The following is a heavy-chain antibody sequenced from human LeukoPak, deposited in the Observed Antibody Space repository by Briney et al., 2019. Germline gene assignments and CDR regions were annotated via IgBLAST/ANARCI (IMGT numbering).Heavy chain of an antibody. V-gene: IGHV3-15*01. CDR3: ITGGYYLDY. CDR2: IKSRVDGGTT. CDR1: GFTFSNAW. J-gene: IGHJ4*02. Sequence: GGSLRLSCTASGFTFSNAWMNWVRQAPGKGLEWVGRIKSRVDGGTTDYAAPVKGRFTISRDDSKNTVYLQMNSLKTDDTAVYYCITGGYYLDYWGQGTLVTVSS.